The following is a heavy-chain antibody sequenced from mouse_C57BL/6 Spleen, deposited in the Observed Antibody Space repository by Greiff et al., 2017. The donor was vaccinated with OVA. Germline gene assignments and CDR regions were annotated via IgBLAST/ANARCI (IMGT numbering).Heavy chain of an antibody. J-gene: IGHJ4*01. V-gene: IGHV3-6*01. CDR2: ISYDGSN. CDR3: ARESYDYYAMDY. CDR1: GYSITSGYY. Sequence: VQLKESGPGLVKPSQSLSLPCSVTGYSITSGYYWNWIRQFPGNKLEWMGYISYDGSNNYNPSLKNRISITRDTSKNQFFLKLNSVTTEDTATYYCARESYDYYAMDYWGQGTSVTVSS.